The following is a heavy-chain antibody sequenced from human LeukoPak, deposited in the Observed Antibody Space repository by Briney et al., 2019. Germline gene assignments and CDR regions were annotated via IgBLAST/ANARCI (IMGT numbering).Heavy chain of an antibody. CDR3: ARAYYGSGSYYVDY. Sequence: GGSLRLSCAASGFTFSSYEMNWVRQAPGKGLEWVSYISSSGSTIYYADSVKGRFTISRDNAKNSLYLQMNSLRAEDTAVYYCARAYYGSGSYYVDYWGQGTLVTVSS. CDR1: GFTFSSYE. CDR2: ISSSGSTI. J-gene: IGHJ4*02. V-gene: IGHV3-48*03. D-gene: IGHD3-10*01.